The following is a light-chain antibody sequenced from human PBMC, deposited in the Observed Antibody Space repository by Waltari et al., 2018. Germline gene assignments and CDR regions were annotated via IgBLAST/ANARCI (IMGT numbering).Light chain of an antibody. CDR2: EDN. CDR3: QSFDSSSLWV. V-gene: IGLV6-57*01. Sequence: NFMLIQPHSVSESPGKTVTISCTRSSGRIARNYVQWDQQRPGSAPTTVIQQEHQQPPGSSPTTVIYEDNQRPSGVPDRFSGSVDGSSNSASLTISGLRAEDEADYHCQSFDSSSLWVFGGGTKLTVL. CDR1: SGRIARNY. J-gene: IGLJ3*02.